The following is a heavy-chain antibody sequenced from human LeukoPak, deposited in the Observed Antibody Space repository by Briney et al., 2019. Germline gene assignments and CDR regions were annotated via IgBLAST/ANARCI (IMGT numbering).Heavy chain of an antibody. Sequence: SETLSLTCTVSGGSISSYYWSWIRQPPGKGLEWIGYIYYSGSTSYNPSLKSRVTISVDTSKNQFSLKLSSVTAADTAVYYCARFDSSGVADYWGQGTLVTVSS. V-gene: IGHV4-59*08. D-gene: IGHD3-22*01. CDR1: GGSISSYY. CDR2: IYYSGST. J-gene: IGHJ4*02. CDR3: ARFDSSGVADY.